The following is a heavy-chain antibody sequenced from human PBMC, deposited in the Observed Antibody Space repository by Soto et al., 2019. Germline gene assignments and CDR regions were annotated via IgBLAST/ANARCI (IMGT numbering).Heavy chain of an antibody. CDR1: GASISSGGYY. D-gene: IGHD3-16*02. J-gene: IGHJ4*02. CDR2: TYYSGST. Sequence: QVQLQESGPGLVKPSQTLSLTCTVSGASISSGGYYWSWIRQHPGKGLEWIGYTYYSGSTYYNPSLKSRVNISVDTYKNQFSLKLSSVTAADTAVYYCAREMGYRYKVPDYWGQGTLVTVSS. CDR3: AREMGYRYKVPDY. V-gene: IGHV4-31*03.